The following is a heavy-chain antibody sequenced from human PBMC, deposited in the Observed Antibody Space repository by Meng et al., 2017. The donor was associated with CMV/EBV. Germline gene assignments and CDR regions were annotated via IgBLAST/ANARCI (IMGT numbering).Heavy chain of an antibody. CDR3: ARDKTPQYNWFDP. CDR1: GFTFSSYG. Sequence: GESLKISCAASGFTFSSYGMHWVRQAPGKGLEWVAFIRYDGSNKYYADSVKGRFTISRDNSKNTLYLQMNSLRAEDTAVYYCARDKTPQYNWFDPWGQGTLVTVSS. J-gene: IGHJ5*02. V-gene: IGHV3-30*02. D-gene: IGHD4-11*01. CDR2: IRYDGSNK.